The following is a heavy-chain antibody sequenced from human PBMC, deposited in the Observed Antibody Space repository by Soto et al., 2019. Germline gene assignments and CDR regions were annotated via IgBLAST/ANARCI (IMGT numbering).Heavy chain of an antibody. CDR3: MTHAVIYSRGH. CDR2: IKTVTDGGTT. D-gene: IGHD6-25*01. Sequence: VQLVQSGAEVKKPGSSVKVSCKASGGTFSSYAISWVRQAPGKGLEWVARIKTVTDGGTTDYAAPVKGRFFISRDDSKSTLYLQMNSLKTEDTAIYYCMTHAVIYSRGHWGQGTLVTVAS. V-gene: IGHV3-15*01. CDR1: GGTFSSYA. J-gene: IGHJ4*02.